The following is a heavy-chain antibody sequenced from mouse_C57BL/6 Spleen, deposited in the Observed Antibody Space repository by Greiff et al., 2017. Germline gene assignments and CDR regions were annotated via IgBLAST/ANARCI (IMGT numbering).Heavy chain of an antibody. V-gene: IGHV3-6*01. CDR2: KRYDGSN. Sequence: EVQLQESGPGLVKPSQSLSFTCSVTGYSITSGYSWNWIRQFPGNKLEWMGYKRYDGSNNYNPSLKNRISITRDTSKNQFFLKLNSVTTEDTATYYCARDDYWGQGTTLTVSS. CDR3: ARDDY. CDR1: GYSITSGYS. J-gene: IGHJ2*01.